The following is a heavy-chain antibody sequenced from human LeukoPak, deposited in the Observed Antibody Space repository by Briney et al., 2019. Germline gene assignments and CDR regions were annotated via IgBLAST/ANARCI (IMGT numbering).Heavy chain of an antibody. CDR2: IYYSGST. V-gene: IGHV4-59*01. Sequence: SETLSLTCTVSGGSISSYYWSWIRQPPGKGLEWIGYIYYSGSTNYNPSLKSRVTISVDTSKNQFSLKLSSVTAADTAVYYCARVKQWLGNYYYYMDVWGKGTTVTVSS. J-gene: IGHJ6*03. CDR1: GGSISSYY. CDR3: ARVKQWLGNYYYYMDV. D-gene: IGHD6-19*01.